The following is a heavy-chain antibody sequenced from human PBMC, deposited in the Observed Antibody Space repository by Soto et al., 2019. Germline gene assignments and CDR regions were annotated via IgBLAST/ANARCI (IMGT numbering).Heavy chain of an antibody. CDR1: GFTFSSYA. CDR3: ARVTEWLLFAY. J-gene: IGHJ4*02. Sequence: QVQLVESGGGVVQPGRSLRLSCAASGFTFSSYAMHWVRQAPGKGLEWVAVISYDGSNKYYADSVKGRFTISRDNSKNSLYLQMNSLGAEATAVYYCARVTEWLLFAYWGQGTLVTVSS. D-gene: IGHD3-3*01. V-gene: IGHV3-30-3*01. CDR2: ISYDGSNK.